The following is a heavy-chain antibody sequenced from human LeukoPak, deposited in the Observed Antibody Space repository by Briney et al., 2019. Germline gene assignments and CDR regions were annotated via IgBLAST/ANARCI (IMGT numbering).Heavy chain of an antibody. J-gene: IGHJ4*02. Sequence: GSLRLSCAASGFTVSSNYMSWIRQPAGKGLEWIGRIYTSGSTKYNPSLTSRVTMSVDTSKNQFSLKLRSVTAADTAVYYCARAVHCSGGSCYFDYWGQGTLVTVSS. D-gene: IGHD2-15*01. CDR3: ARAVHCSGGSCYFDY. CDR1: GFTVSSNY. V-gene: IGHV4-4*07. CDR2: IYTSGST.